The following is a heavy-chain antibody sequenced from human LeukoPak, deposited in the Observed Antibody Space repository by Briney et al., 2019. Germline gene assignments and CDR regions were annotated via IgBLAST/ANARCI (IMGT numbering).Heavy chain of an antibody. Sequence: GGSLRLSCADSGFTFSSHWMHWVRQAPGKGLVWVSRIKYDASSTSYADSVKGRFTISRDNAKNTLYLQMNSLRAEDTAVYYCARIPDTTGGGDYWGQGTLVTVSS. V-gene: IGHV3-74*01. D-gene: IGHD1-14*01. CDR2: IKYDASST. J-gene: IGHJ4*02. CDR1: GFTFSSHW. CDR3: ARIPDTTGGGDY.